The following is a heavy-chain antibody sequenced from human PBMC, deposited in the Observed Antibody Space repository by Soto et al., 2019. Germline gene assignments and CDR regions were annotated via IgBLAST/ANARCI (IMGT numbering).Heavy chain of an antibody. CDR2: IYYSAST. CDR1: GGSISSYD. D-gene: IGHD2-15*01. CDR3: ARDRIVVVPAALGGYYYYGMDV. Sequence: PSETLCLTCTVSGGSISSYDWSWIRKPPGKGLEGNWYIYYSASTNYNPSLKSRVTISADTSKNQLSLKLSSVTAADTAVYYCARDRIVVVPAALGGYYYYGMDVWGQGTTVTVSS. V-gene: IGHV4-59*01. J-gene: IGHJ6*02.